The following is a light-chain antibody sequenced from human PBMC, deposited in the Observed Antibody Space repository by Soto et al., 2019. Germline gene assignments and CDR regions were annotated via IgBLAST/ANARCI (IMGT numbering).Light chain of an antibody. V-gene: IGLV1-40*01. CDR3: QSYASSLSGSTV. CDR2: GNS. CDR1: SSNIGAGYD. J-gene: IGLJ2*01. Sequence: QSVLTQPPSVSGAPGQRVTISCTGSSSNIGAGYDVHWYQQLPGTAPKLLIYGNSNRPSGVPDRFSGSKSGTSASLAITGLQAEDEADYYCQSYASSLSGSTVFGGGTKVPVL.